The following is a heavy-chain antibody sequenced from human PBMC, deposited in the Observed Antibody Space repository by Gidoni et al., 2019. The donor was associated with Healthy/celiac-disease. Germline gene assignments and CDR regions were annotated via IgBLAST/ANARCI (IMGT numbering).Heavy chain of an antibody. Sequence: HMQPLQSGPEVKTPGTSVMVACTASGLTFTSSPVQWVRQVRGQRLEWIGWIVVGSGNTNYEQKFQEGVTITRDMSTSTAYMELSSLRSEDTAVYYCAAGSISGSYPYWGQGTLVTVSS. CDR1: GLTFTSSP. CDR2: IVVGSGNT. V-gene: IGHV1-58*01. D-gene: IGHD3-10*01. CDR3: AAGSISGSYPY. J-gene: IGHJ4*01.